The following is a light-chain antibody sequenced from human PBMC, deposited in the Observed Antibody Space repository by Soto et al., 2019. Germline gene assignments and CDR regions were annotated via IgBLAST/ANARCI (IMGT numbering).Light chain of an antibody. CDR2: GPS. J-gene: IGKJ3*01. CDR1: QSVSSN. CDR3: QQYNNGPVFT. V-gene: IGKV3-15*01. Sequence: EIVMTQSPATLSVSPGERATLSCRASQSVSSNLAWYQQKPGQAPRLLFYGPSPRATGIPARFSGSGSGTAFTHTISSLLSEDFAVHYCQQYNNGPVFTFCPRTTVDI.